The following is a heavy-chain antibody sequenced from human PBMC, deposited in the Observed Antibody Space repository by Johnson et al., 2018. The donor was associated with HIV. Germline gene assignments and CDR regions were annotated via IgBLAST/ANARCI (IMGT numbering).Heavy chain of an antibody. CDR3: ARSQIDAFDI. CDR1: GFTVSTNY. V-gene: IGHV3-66*01. Sequence: VQLVESGGGLVHPGGSLRLSCTASGFTVSTNYMSWVRQAPGKGLEWVSVIYSGGSTYYADSVKGRFTISRDNSKNTLYLQMNSLRAEDTAVYYCARSQIDAFDIWGQGTMVTVSS. J-gene: IGHJ3*02. CDR2: IYSGGST.